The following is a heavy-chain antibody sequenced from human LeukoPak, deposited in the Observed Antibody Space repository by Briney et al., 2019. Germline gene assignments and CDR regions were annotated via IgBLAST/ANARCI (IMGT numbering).Heavy chain of an antibody. Sequence: PSETLSLTCAVYGGSFSGYYWSWIRQPPGKGLEWIGEINHSGSTNYNPSLKSRVTISVDTSKNQFSLKLSSVTAADTAVYYCARGLPGVFDYWGQGTLVTVSS. J-gene: IGHJ4*02. CDR1: GGSFSGYY. CDR3: ARGLPGVFDY. V-gene: IGHV4-34*01. D-gene: IGHD2-2*01. CDR2: INHSGST.